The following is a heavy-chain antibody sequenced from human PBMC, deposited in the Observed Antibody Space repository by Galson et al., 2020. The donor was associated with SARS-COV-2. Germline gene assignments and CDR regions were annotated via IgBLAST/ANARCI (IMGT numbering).Heavy chain of an antibody. D-gene: IGHD3-22*01. J-gene: IGHJ4*02. CDR2: NYYSGST. CDR3: ARTYYYDSSGYYDDY. Sequence: SETLSLTCAASVGPNSSGGYSRSWIRQPPGKGLKWLRSNYYSGSTYYNPSLKSRVTISVDTSKNQFSLKLSSVTAADTAVYYCARTYYYDSSGYYDDYWGQGTLVTVSS. CDR1: VGPNSSGGYS. V-gene: IGHV4-30-4*07.